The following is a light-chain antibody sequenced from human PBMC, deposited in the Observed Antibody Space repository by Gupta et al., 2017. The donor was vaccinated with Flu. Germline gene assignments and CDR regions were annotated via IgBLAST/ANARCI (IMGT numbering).Light chain of an antibody. CDR2: DAS. CDR3: QQRSNGPPSLT. CDR1: QSVSSY. V-gene: IGKV3-11*01. J-gene: IGKJ4*01. Sequence: EIVLTQSPATLSLSPGERVTLSCRASQSVSSYLAWYQQKPGQAPRLLIYDASNRATGIPARFSGSGAGTDFTLTISSREPEDFATYYCQQRSNGPPSLTFGGGTKVEIK.